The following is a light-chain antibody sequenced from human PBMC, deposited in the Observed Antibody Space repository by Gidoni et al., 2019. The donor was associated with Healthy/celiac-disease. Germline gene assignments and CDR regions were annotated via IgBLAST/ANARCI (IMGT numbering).Light chain of an antibody. Sequence: IQMTQSPPSLSASVGDRVTITCRASQSISSYLNWYQQKPGKAPKHLIYAASSLQSGVPSRFSGSGSGTDFTLNISSLQPEDFATYYCQQSYSTPRAFGPGTKVDIK. CDR3: QQSYSTPRA. CDR1: QSISSY. CDR2: AAS. J-gene: IGKJ3*01. V-gene: IGKV1-39*01.